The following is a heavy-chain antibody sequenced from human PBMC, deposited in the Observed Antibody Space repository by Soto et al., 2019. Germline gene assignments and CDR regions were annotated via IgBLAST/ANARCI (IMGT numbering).Heavy chain of an antibody. CDR3: ARGGVGAPRYSFYGMDV. V-gene: IGHV3-30-3*01. J-gene: IGHJ6*02. CDR1: GFTFSSYA. CDR2: ISYDGSNK. Sequence: GGSLRLSCAASGFTFSSYAMHWVRQAPGKGLEWVAVISYDGSNKYYADSVKGRFTISRDNSKNTLYLQMNSLRAEDTAVYYCARGGVGAPRYSFYGMDVWGQGTTVTVSS. D-gene: IGHD1-26*01.